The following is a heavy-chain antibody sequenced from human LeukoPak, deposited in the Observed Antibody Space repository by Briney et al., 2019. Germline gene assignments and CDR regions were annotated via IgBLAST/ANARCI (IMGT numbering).Heavy chain of an antibody. V-gene: IGHV1-2*02. Sequence: ASVTVSCKASGYTFTGYYMHWVRQAPGQGVEWMGWINPNSGGTNYAQKFQGRVTMTTDTSISTAYMELSRLRSDDTAVYYCARGEQLLYDYWGQGTLVTVSS. CDR1: GYTFTGYY. CDR2: INPNSGGT. D-gene: IGHD2-2*02. CDR3: ARGEQLLYDY. J-gene: IGHJ4*02.